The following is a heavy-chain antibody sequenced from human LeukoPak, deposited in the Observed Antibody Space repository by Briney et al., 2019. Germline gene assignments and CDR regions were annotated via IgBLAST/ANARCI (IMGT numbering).Heavy chain of an antibody. J-gene: IGHJ4*02. Sequence: ASVKVSCKASGYTFTGYYMHWVRQAPGQGLEWMGWINPNSGGTNYAQKFQGWVTMTRDTSISTAYMELSRLRSDDTAVYYCARDKSTVSYYFDYWGQGTLVTVSS. V-gene: IGHV1-2*04. CDR2: INPNSGGT. D-gene: IGHD4-17*01. CDR3: ARDKSTVSYYFDY. CDR1: GYTFTGYY.